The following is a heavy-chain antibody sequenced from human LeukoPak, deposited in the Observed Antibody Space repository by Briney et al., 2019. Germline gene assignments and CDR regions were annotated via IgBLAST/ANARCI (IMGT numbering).Heavy chain of an antibody. J-gene: IGHJ4*02. CDR2: IKEDGSEK. CDR3: AKSGYRYGYDY. CDR1: GFTFSSYW. V-gene: IGHV3-7*01. Sequence: GWSLRLSCAASGFTFSSYWMSWVRQAPGKGLEWVANIKEDGSEKYYVDSVKGRFTISRDNAKKSLYLQMNGLRAEDTAMYYCAKSGYRYGYDYWGQGTLVTVSS. D-gene: IGHD5-18*01.